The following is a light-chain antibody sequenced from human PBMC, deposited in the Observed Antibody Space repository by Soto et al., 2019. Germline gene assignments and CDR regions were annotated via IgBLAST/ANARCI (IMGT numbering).Light chain of an antibody. CDR1: QSLLHSNGYNY. CDR2: LGS. V-gene: IGKV2-28*01. J-gene: IGKJ3*01. Sequence: DIVMTQSPLSLPVTPGEPASISCRSSQSLLHSNGYNYLDWYLQKQGQSPQLLIYLGSNRASGVPDRSSGSGSGTDFTLNISRVEAEDVGVYYCMQALQTPTFGPGTKVDIK. CDR3: MQALQTPT.